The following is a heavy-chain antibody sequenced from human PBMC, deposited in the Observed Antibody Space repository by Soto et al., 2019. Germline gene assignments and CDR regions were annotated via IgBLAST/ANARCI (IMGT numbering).Heavy chain of an antibody. CDR3: AGDPPPPGE. J-gene: IGHJ4*02. Sequence: QVQLVQSGAEVKKPGASVKVSCKASGYTFTSYGISWVRQAPGQGLEWMGWISAYNGNTNYAQKLQGRVTMTTDTSTGTAYMERRSLGSADTAVYSCAGDPPPPGEGGRGTRVTAPS. V-gene: IGHV1-18*01. CDR2: ISAYNGNT. CDR1: GYTFTSYG. D-gene: IGHD2-21*01.